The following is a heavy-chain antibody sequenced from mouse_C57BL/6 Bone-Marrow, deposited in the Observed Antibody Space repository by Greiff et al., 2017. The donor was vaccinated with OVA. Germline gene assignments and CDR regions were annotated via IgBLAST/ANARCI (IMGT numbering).Heavy chain of an antibody. D-gene: IGHD3-3*01. CDR2: INYDGSST. CDR3: ARGGWDWYFDV. Sequence: EVKVEESEGGLVQPGSSMKLSCTASGFTFSDYYMAWVRQVPEKGLEWVANINYDGSSTYYLDSLKSRFIISRDNAKNILYLQMSSLKSEDTATYYCARGGWDWYFDVWGTRTTVTVSS. J-gene: IGHJ1*03. V-gene: IGHV5-16*01. CDR1: GFTFSDYY.